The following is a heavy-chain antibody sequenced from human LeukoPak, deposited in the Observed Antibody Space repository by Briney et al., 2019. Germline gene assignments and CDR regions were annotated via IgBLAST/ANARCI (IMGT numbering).Heavy chain of an antibody. CDR1: GFTVSSNY. CDR2: IYSVGST. D-gene: IGHD6-19*01. V-gene: IGHV3-53*01. Sequence: SGGSLRLSCAASGFTVSSNYMSWVRQAPGKGLEWVSVIYSVGSTYYADSVKGRFTISRDNSKNTLYLQMNSLRAEDTAVYYCARAPSGSGWIDYFDYWGQGTLVTVSS. J-gene: IGHJ4*02. CDR3: ARAPSGSGWIDYFDY.